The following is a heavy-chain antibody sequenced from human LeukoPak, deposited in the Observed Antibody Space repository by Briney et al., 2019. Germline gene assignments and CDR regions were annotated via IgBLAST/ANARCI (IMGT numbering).Heavy chain of an antibody. V-gene: IGHV1-18*01. Sequence: GASVTVSCKASGYTFTSYGISWVRQAPGQGLEWMGWISAYNGNTNYAQKLQGRVTMTTDTSTSTAYMELRSLRSDDTAVYYCARGYDFWSGYPTDPFDYWGQGTLVTVSS. CDR3: ARGYDFWSGYPTDPFDY. D-gene: IGHD3-3*01. CDR2: ISAYNGNT. J-gene: IGHJ4*02. CDR1: GYTFTSYG.